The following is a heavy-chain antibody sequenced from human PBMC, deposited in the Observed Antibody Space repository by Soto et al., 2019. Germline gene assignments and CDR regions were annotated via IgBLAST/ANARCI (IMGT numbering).Heavy chain of an antibody. CDR2: ISWNSGSI. V-gene: IGHV3-9*01. D-gene: IGHD6-13*01. CDR3: AKAVLYSSSWYLFDY. Sequence: EVQLVESGGGLVQPGRSLRLSCAASGFTFDDYAMHWVRKAPGKGLEWVSGISWNSGSIGYADSVKGRFTISRDNAKNSLYLQMNSLRAEDTALYYCAKAVLYSSSWYLFDYWGQGTLVTVSS. J-gene: IGHJ4*02. CDR1: GFTFDDYA.